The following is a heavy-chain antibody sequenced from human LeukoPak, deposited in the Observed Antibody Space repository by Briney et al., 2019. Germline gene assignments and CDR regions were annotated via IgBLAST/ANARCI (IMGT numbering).Heavy chain of an antibody. D-gene: IGHD3-22*01. CDR2: INPSGGGT. V-gene: IGHV1-46*01. CDR1: GYTFTSYY. J-gene: IGHJ4*02. Sequence: ASVKVSCKASGYTFTSYYMHWVRQAPGQGLEWMGIINPSGGGTNYAQKFQGRATMTRDTSTSTVYMELSSLRSEDTAVYYCARDDSSGYHFSYWGQGTLVTVSS. CDR3: ARDDSSGYHFSY.